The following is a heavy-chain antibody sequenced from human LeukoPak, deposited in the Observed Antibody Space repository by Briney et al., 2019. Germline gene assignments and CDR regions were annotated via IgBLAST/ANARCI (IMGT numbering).Heavy chain of an antibody. CDR3: ARDDTMVRGPTGY. D-gene: IGHD3-10*01. CDR1: GGTFISYA. Sequence: ASVKVSCKASGGTFISYAISWVRQAPGQGLEWMGRIIPIFGIANYAQKFQGRATITADKSTSTAYMELSSLRSEDTAVYYCARDDTMVRGPTGYWGQGTLVTVSS. CDR2: IIPIFGIA. V-gene: IGHV1-69*04. J-gene: IGHJ4*02.